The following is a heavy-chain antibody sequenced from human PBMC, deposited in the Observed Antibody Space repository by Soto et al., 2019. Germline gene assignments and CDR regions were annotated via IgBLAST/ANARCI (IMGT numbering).Heavy chain of an antibody. CDR1: GFTFSSYG. CDR2: ISYDGSNK. D-gene: IGHD3-10*01. CDR3: AKDRKAYYYGSGSYYLFY. Sequence: GGSLRLSCAASGFTFSSYGMHWVRQAPGKGLEWVAVISYDGSNKYYADSVKGRFTISRDNSKNTLYLQMNSLRAEDTAVYYCAKDRKAYYYGSGSYYLFYWGQGTLVTVSS. V-gene: IGHV3-30*18. J-gene: IGHJ4*02.